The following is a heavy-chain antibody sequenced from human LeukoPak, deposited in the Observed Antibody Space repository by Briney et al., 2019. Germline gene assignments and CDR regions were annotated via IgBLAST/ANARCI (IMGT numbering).Heavy chain of an antibody. J-gene: IGHJ5*02. CDR1: GFTVSSYA. CDR2: ISGSGGST. Sequence: GGSLRLSCAASGFTVSSYAMSWVRQAPGKGLEWVSAISGSGGSTYYADSVKGRFTISRDNSKNTLYLQMNSLRAEDTAVYYCAKVRAVIVVVVAAPAAFGPWGQGTLVTVSS. CDR3: AKVRAVIVVVVAAPAAFGP. D-gene: IGHD2-15*01. V-gene: IGHV3-23*01.